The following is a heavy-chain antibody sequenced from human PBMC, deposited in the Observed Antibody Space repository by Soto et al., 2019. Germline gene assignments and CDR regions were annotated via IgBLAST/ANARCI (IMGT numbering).Heavy chain of an antibody. D-gene: IGHD2-15*01. CDR3: AKVLGGGSLLRQNAFDI. Sequence: GGSLRLSCAASGFTFSSYGMHWVRQAPGKGLEWVAVISYDGSNKYYADSVKGRFTISRDNSKNTLYLQMNSLRAEDTAVYYCAKVLGGGSLLRQNAFDIWGQGTMVTVSS. CDR2: ISYDGSNK. J-gene: IGHJ3*02. CDR1: GFTFSSYG. V-gene: IGHV3-30*18.